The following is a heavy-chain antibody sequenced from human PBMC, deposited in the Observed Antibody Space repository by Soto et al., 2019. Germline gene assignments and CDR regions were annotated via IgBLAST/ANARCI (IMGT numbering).Heavy chain of an antibody. CDR3: ASERSAQYFDF. D-gene: IGHD1-26*01. CDR1: GGTFSSHG. Sequence: QVQLVQSGTVVQRRGSSVKVSCQASGGTFSSHGMAWVRQAPGQGLEWMGGIIPTFGTPTYAPKFQGRVMITADTSTNTAYMELSSLISEDTGVYYCASERSAQYFDFWGQGTLITVSS. V-gene: IGHV1-69*06. CDR2: IIPTFGTP. J-gene: IGHJ4*02.